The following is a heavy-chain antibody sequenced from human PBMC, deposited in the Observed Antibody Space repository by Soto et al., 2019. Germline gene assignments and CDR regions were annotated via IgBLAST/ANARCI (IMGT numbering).Heavy chain of an antibody. CDR2: VSSTGSYT. J-gene: IGHJ2*01. Sequence: QMQLVESGGGLVKPGGSLRLSCAASRFNFGDYYMSWVRQAPGKGLEWVSFVSSTGSYTKYSDSVGGRFTVSRDNGKNSLHLQLNSLRVEDTAVYYCARLRVGVNWYFDLWGRGTLVTVSS. CDR1: RFNFGDYY. D-gene: IGHD1-26*01. CDR3: ARLRVGVNWYFDL. V-gene: IGHV3-11*06.